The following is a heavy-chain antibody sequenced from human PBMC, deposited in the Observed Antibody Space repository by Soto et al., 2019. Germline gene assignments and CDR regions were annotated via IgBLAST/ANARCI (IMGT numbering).Heavy chain of an antibody. CDR3: AKAVHFDWLSAEDY. Sequence: GGSLRLSCAASGFTFSSYAMSWVRQAPGKGLEWVSAISGSGGSTYYADSVKGRFTISRDNSKNTLYLQMNSLRAEDTAVYYCAKAVHFDWLSAEDYWGQGTLVTVSS. D-gene: IGHD3-9*01. V-gene: IGHV3-23*01. J-gene: IGHJ4*02. CDR2: ISGSGGST. CDR1: GFTFSSYA.